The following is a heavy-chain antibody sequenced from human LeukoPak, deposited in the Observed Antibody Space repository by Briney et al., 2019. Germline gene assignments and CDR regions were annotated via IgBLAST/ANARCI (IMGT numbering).Heavy chain of an antibody. CDR2: INHSGST. J-gene: IGHJ6*02. D-gene: IGHD2-2*01. V-gene: IGHV4-34*01. CDR1: GASFSGYY. CDR3: ARGVPVVVPAADWGDGMDV. Sequence: KPSETLSLTCAVYGASFSGYYWSWIRQPPGKGLEWLGEINHSGSTNYNPSLKSRVTISVDTSKNQYSLKLSSVTAADTAVYYCARGVPVVVPAADWGDGMDVWGQGTTVTVSS.